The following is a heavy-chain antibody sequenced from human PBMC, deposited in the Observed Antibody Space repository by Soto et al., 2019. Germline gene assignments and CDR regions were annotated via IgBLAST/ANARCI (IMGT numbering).Heavy chain of an antibody. CDR3: AREEILTPYNLFDP. Sequence: PSQTLSLTCAISGDSVSSNSAAWNWIRQSPSRGLEWLGRTYYRSKWYNDYAVSVKGRITINPDTSKNQFSLQLSSVTPEDTAVFFCAREEILTPYNLFDPWGQGTLVTVSS. V-gene: IGHV6-1*01. CDR1: GDSVSSNSAA. J-gene: IGHJ5*02. D-gene: IGHD5-18*01. CDR2: TYYRSKWYN.